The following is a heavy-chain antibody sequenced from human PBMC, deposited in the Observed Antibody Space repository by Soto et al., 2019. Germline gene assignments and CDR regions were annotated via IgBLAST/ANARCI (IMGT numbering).Heavy chain of an antibody. V-gene: IGHV4-39*01. CDR3: ARHGRFLEWSTVKFDP. CDR2: IYYSGST. CDR1: GGSISSSSYY. D-gene: IGHD3-3*01. Sequence: QLQLQESGPGLVKPSETLSLTCTVSGGSISSSSYYWGWIRQPPGKGLEWIGSIYYSGSTYYNPSLKSRVTISVDTSKNQFSLKLSSVTAADTAVYYCARHGRFLEWSTVKFDPWGQGTLVTVSS. J-gene: IGHJ5*02.